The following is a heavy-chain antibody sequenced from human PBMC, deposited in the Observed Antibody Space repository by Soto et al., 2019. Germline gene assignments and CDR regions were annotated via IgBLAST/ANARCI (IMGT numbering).Heavy chain of an antibody. V-gene: IGHV4-31*03. CDR3: ARDHSNGWYNWFDP. D-gene: IGHD6-19*01. CDR2: IIYSGST. Sequence: SETLSLTCIVSGDSISSGYDYWSWIRQHPGKGLEWIGYIIYSGSTHSNPSLKSRVTLSVDTSKNQFSLKLSSVTAADTAIYYCARDHSNGWYNWFDPWGQGTLVTVSS. CDR1: GDSISSGYDY. J-gene: IGHJ5*02.